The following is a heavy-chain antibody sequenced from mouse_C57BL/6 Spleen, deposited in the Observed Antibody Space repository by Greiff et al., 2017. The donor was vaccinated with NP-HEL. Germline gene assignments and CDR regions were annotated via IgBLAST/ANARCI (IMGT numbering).Heavy chain of an antibody. D-gene: IGHD2-1*01. CDR3: ARDYGNFLDY. CDR1: GFTFSSYA. Sequence: EVHLVESGGGLVKPGGSLKLSCAASGFTFSSYAMSWVRQTPEKRLEWVATISDGGSYTYYPDNVKGRFTISRDNAKNNLYLQMSHLKSEDTAMYYCARDYGNFLDYWGQGTTLTVSS. CDR2: ISDGGSYT. V-gene: IGHV5-4*01. J-gene: IGHJ2*01.